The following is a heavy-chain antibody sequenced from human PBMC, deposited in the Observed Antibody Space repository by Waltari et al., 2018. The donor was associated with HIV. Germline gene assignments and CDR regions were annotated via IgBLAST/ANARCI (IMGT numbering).Heavy chain of an antibody. CDR3: ARDLSMVQA. CDR2: ISSSSSTI. D-gene: IGHD3-10*01. V-gene: IGHV3-48*01. J-gene: IGHJ5*02. CDR1: GFTFSSYS. Sequence: EVQLVESGGGLVQPGGSLRLSCAASGFTFSSYSMNWVRQAPGKGLEWVSYISSSSSTIYYADSVKGRFTISRDNAKNSLYLQMNSLRAEDTAVYYCARDLSMVQAWGQGTLVTVSS.